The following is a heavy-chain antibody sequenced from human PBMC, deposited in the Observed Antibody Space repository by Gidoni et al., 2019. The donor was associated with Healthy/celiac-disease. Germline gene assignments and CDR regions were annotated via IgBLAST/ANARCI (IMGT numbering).Heavy chain of an antibody. V-gene: IGHV1-69*01. CDR3: ARGTFRYCSSTSCYRWFDP. D-gene: IGHD2-2*01. CDR2: IIPIFGTA. CDR1: GGTFSSYA. Sequence: QVQLVQSGAEVKKPGSSLKVSCKASGGTFSSYAISWVRQAPGQGLEWMGGIIPIFGTANYAQKFQGRVTITADESTSTAYMELSSLRSEDTAVYYCARGTFRYCSSTSCYRWFDPWGQGTLVTVSS. J-gene: IGHJ5*02.